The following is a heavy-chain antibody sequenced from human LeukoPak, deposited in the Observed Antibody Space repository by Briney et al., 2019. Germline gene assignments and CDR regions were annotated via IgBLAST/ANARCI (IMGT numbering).Heavy chain of an antibody. V-gene: IGHV4-34*01. J-gene: IGHJ4*02. CDR1: GGSFSGYY. CDR2: INHSGST. CDR3: ARGTMVRGGYYFDY. Sequence: SETLSLTCAVYGGSFSGYYWSWIRQPPGKGLEWIGEINHSGSTNYNPSLKSRVTMSVDTSKNQFSLKLSSVTAADTAVYYCARGTMVRGGYYFDYWGQGTLVTVSS. D-gene: IGHD3-10*01.